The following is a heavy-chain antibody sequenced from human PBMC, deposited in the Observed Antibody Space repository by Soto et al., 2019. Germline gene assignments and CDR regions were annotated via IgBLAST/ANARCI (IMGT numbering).Heavy chain of an antibody. CDR1: GGSISSYY. Sequence: SETLSLTCTVSGGSISSYYWSWVRQPPGKGLEWIGEIYHSGSTNYNPSLKSRVTISVDTSKNQFSLKLSSVTAADTAVYYCARGGTALGFVDYWGQGTLVTVSS. CDR3: ARGGTALGFVDY. V-gene: IGHV4-59*08. D-gene: IGHD2-21*02. CDR2: IYHSGST. J-gene: IGHJ4*02.